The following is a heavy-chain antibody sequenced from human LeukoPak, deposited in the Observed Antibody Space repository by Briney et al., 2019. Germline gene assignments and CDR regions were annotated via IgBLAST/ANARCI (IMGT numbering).Heavy chain of an antibody. Sequence: ASVKVSCKASGGTFSSYAISWVRQAPGQGLEWMGGIIPIFGTANYAQKFQGRVTITADESTSTAYMELSSLRSEDTAVYYRARDRGRYYDSNNWFDPWGQGTLVTVSS. J-gene: IGHJ5*02. D-gene: IGHD3-22*01. CDR3: ARDRGRYYDSNNWFDP. CDR2: IIPIFGTA. CDR1: GGTFSSYA. V-gene: IGHV1-69*01.